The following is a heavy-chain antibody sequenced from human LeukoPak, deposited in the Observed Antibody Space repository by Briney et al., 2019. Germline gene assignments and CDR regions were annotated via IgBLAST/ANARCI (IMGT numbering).Heavy chain of an antibody. J-gene: IGHJ5*02. Sequence: SETLSLTCTVSGGSISSYYWSWIRQPAGKGLEWIGRIYTSGSTNYNPSLKSRVTMSVDTSKNQFSLKLSSVTAADTAVYYCARVYLWFGELSRFDPWGQGTLVTVSS. V-gene: IGHV4-4*07. CDR1: GGSISSYY. CDR2: IYTSGST. D-gene: IGHD3-10*01. CDR3: ARVYLWFGELSRFDP.